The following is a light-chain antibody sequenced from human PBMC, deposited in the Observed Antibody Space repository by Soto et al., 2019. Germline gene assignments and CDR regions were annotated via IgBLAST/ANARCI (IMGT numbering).Light chain of an antibody. Sequence: DIQMTQSPSSLSASVGDRVSITCRASQGVSSWLAWYRQKPGKAPEPLIYDASNLQSGVPSRFSGSGSGTDFTLTISSLQPEDFATYYCQQYISYPRTFGGGTKVDIK. J-gene: IGKJ4*01. CDR1: QGVSSW. CDR3: QQYISYPRT. CDR2: DAS. V-gene: IGKV1D-16*01.